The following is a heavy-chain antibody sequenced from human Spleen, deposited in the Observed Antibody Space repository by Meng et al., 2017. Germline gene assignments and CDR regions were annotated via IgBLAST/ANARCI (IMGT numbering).Heavy chain of an antibody. CDR1: GGSFSGYY. V-gene: IGHV4-34*01. J-gene: IGHJ1*01. CDR2: INHSGST. Sequence: QVQLQQWGAGLLKPSETLSLTCAVYGGSFSGYYWSWIRQPPGKGLEWIGEINHSGSTNYNPSLKSRVTISVDTSKNQFSLKLSSVTAADTAVYYCARGSGGSYFAYFQHRGQGTLVTVSS. CDR3: ARGSGGSYFAYFQH. D-gene: IGHD1-26*01.